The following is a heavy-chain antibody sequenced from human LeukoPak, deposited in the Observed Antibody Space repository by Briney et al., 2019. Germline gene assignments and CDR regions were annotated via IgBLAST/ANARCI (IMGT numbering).Heavy chain of an antibody. D-gene: IGHD5-12*01. Sequence: SETLSLTCTVSGDSIRSYYWNWIRRPPGKGLEWIGYIYYTGSTSYNPSLKSRVTISLDTPKSQFSLRLTSVTAADTAVYYCASHGSSGHDPLTWGQGTLVTVCS. CDR2: IYYTGST. V-gene: IGHV4-59*08. CDR1: GDSIRSYY. CDR3: ASHGSSGHDPLT. J-gene: IGHJ4*01.